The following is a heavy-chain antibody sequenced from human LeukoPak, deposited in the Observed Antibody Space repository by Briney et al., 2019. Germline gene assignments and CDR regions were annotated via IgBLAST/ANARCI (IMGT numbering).Heavy chain of an antibody. Sequence: GGSLRLSCAASGLTFSAYWGNWVRQAPGKGLEWVANIEQDGSEKNYVDSMKGRFTISRDNGANSLYLQMNNLRVEDTGVYYCVGGIGWLPDYWGQGTLVTVSS. CDR2: IEQDGSEK. J-gene: IGHJ4*02. D-gene: IGHD6-19*01. CDR1: GLTFSAYW. V-gene: IGHV3-7*01. CDR3: VGGIGWLPDY.